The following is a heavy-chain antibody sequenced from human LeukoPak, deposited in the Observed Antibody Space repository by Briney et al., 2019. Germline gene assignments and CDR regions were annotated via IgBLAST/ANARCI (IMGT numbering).Heavy chain of an antibody. J-gene: IGHJ3*02. Sequence: SETLSLTCTVSGGSISSYYWSWIRQPPGKGLEWIGEINHTGSTNYNPSLKSRVTISVDTSKNQFSLKLSSETAVDTAVYYCARLVGTTGIYTYDIWGQGTMVTVSS. V-gene: IGHV4-34*01. CDR3: ARLVGTTGIYTYDI. CDR2: INHTGST. CDR1: GGSISSYY. D-gene: IGHD1-1*01.